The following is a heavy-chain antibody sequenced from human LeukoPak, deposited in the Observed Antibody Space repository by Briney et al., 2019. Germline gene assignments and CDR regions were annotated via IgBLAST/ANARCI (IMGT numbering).Heavy chain of an antibody. CDR1: GFTFSEYH. CDR3: ARQGGDILTGYLDF. CDR2: ISSSCTYI. D-gene: IGHD3-9*01. Sequence: GGSLRLSCAISGFTFSEYHMSWIRQAPGQGLEWVSYISSSCTYINSADSVKGRFTISRDCPKNSLYLQRRSLRAEDTAVYYCARQGGDILTGYLDFWGQGTLVTVSS. V-gene: IGHV3-11*03. J-gene: IGHJ4*02.